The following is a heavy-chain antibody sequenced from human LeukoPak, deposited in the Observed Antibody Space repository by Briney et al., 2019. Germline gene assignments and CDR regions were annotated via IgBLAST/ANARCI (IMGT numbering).Heavy chain of an antibody. CDR3: ARRNVWFGESAFDI. CDR2: IIPIFGTA. J-gene: IGHJ3*02. V-gene: IGHV1-69*13. CDR1: GGTFSSYA. Sequence: AASVKVSCKASGGTFSSYAISWVRQAPGQGLEWMGGIIPIFGTANYAQKFQGRVTITADESTSTAYMELSSLRSEDTAVYYCARRNVWFGESAFDIWGQGTMVTVSS. D-gene: IGHD3-10*01.